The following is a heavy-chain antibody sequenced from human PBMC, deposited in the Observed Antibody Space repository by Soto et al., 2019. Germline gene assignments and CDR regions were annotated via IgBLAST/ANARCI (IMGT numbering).Heavy chain of an antibody. CDR3: ARGANGYYYFDY. Sequence: EVQLVESGGGLVQPGGSLRLSCAASGFSLSDYWMHWVRQAPGEGLVWLSRITRDGSSTNYADSVKGRFTISRGNAKNTLYLQVNSLRGEDTAVYYCARGANGYYYFDYWGQGTLVTVSS. J-gene: IGHJ4*02. CDR2: ITRDGSST. V-gene: IGHV3-74*01. D-gene: IGHD5-18*01. CDR1: GFSLSDYW.